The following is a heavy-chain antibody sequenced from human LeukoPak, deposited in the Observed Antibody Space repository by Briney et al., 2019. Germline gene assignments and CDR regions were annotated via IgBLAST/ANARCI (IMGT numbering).Heavy chain of an antibody. Sequence: GGSLRLSCAASGFTFSSYWMSWVRQAPGKGLEWVSTLSGSGAITYYADSVKGRFTISRDNSKNTLYLQMNSLRAEDTAVYYCARAVAGWVDAFDIWGQGTMVTVSS. D-gene: IGHD6-19*01. V-gene: IGHV3-23*01. CDR3: ARAVAGWVDAFDI. J-gene: IGHJ3*02. CDR2: LSGSGAIT. CDR1: GFTFSSYW.